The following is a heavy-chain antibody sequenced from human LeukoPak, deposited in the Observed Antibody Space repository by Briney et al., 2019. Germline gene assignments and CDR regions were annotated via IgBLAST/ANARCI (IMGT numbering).Heavy chain of an antibody. Sequence: SETLSLACAVYGGSFSGYYWSWIRQPPGKGLEWIGEINHSGSTNYNPSLKSRVTISVDTSKNQFSLKLSSVTAADTAVYYCARVRGPYFDYWGQGTLVTVSS. CDR3: ARVRGPYFDY. CDR1: GGSFSGYY. J-gene: IGHJ4*02. V-gene: IGHV4-34*01. D-gene: IGHD3-10*01. CDR2: INHSGST.